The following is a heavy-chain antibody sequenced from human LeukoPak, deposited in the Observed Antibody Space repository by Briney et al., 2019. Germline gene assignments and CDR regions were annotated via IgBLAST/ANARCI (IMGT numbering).Heavy chain of an antibody. D-gene: IGHD3-16*01. CDR1: GGTFSSYA. V-gene: IGHV1-69*13. J-gene: IGHJ5*02. CDR3: ARHYYDYVWGPPKNWFDP. CDR2: IIPIFGTA. Sequence: ASVKVSCKASGGTFSSYAISWVRQAPGQGLEWMGGIIPIFGTANYAQKFQGRVTITADESTRTAYMELSSLRSEDTAVYYCARHYYDYVWGPPKNWFDPWGQGTLVTVSS.